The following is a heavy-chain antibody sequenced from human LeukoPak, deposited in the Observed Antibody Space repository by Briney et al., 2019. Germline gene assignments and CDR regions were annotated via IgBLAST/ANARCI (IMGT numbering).Heavy chain of an antibody. D-gene: IGHD3-10*01. J-gene: IGHJ5*02. CDR3: ARVAMVRGVITPRNWFDP. Sequence: GASVKVSCKASGYTFTSYGISWVRQAPGQGLEWMGWISAYNGNTNYAQKLQGRVTMTTDTSTSTAYMELRSLRSDDTAVYYCARVAMVRGVITPRNWFDPWGQGTLVTVSS. V-gene: IGHV1-18*01. CDR2: ISAYNGNT. CDR1: GYTFTSYG.